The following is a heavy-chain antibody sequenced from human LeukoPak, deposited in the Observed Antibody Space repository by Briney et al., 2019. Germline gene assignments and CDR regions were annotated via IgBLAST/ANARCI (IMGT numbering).Heavy chain of an antibody. CDR2: IYTSGST. V-gene: IGHV4-61*02. CDR3: ARDSPVYYCSGGSCYFSY. CDR1: GGSISSGSYY. J-gene: IGHJ4*02. Sequence: SQTLSLTCSVSGGSISSGSYYWSWIRQPAGKGLEWIGRIYTSGSTNYNPSLKSRVTLSVDTSKNQFSLELSSVTAADTAVYYCARDSPVYYCSGGSCYFSYWGQGTLVTVSS. D-gene: IGHD2-15*01.